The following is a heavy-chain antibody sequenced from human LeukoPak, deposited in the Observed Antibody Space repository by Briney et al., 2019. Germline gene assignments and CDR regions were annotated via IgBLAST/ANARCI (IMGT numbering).Heavy chain of an antibody. CDR1: GGSISSSSYY. D-gene: IGHD6-13*01. V-gene: IGHV4-39*07. J-gene: IGHJ4*02. Sequence: SETLSLTCTVSGGSISSSSYYWGWIRQPPGKGLEWIGSIYYSGSTYYNPSLKSRVTISVDTSKNQFSLKLSSVTAADTAVYYCARGPAWYSSNWPFDYWGQGTLVTVSS. CDR3: ARGPAWYSSNWPFDY. CDR2: IYYSGST.